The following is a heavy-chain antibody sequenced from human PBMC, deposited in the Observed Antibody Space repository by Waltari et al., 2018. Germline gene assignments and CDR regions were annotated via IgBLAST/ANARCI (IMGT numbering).Heavy chain of an antibody. Sequence: QVQLVQSGAEVKKPGASVKVSCTASGYSFTDYDVNWVRRATRQRRVVMRWRNPNRGNTGNTPKFPGRVTMTRVSSISTAYLGLSSLRSEDSAVYYCARERVGGGRDCCPFDSWGQGTLVTVSS. CDR1: GYSFTDYD. CDR3: ARERVGGGRDCCPFDS. J-gene: IGHJ4*02. V-gene: IGHV1-8*02. CDR2: RNPNRGNT. D-gene: IGHD2-21*01.